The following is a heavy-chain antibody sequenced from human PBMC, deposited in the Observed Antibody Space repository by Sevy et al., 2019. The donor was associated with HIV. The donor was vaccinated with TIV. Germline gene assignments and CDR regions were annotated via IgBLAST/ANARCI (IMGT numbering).Heavy chain of an antibody. CDR3: ARYRVWLATGWFDP. CDR2: IKQDGSEK. V-gene: IGHV3-7*01. Sequence: GGSLRLSCAASGFTFSNYWMSWVRQAPGKGLEWVANIKQDGSEKYYVDSVKGRFTISRDNAKNSLYLQMNSLRAEDTAVYYCARYRVWLATGWFDPWGQGTLVTVSS. J-gene: IGHJ5*02. D-gene: IGHD6-19*01. CDR1: GFTFSNYW.